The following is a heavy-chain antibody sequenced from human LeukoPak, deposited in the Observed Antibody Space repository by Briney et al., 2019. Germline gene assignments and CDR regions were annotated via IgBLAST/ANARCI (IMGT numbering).Heavy chain of an antibody. V-gene: IGHV3-74*01. Sequence: PGGSLRLSCAASGFTISTYWMHGVRQAPGKGLVWVSRINSDGSSTSYADSVKGRFTISRDNSKNTLYLQMNSLRAEDTAVYYCAKDTTHYYDSSGYMSYWGQGTLVTVSS. J-gene: IGHJ4*02. D-gene: IGHD3-22*01. CDR2: INSDGSST. CDR1: GFTISTYW. CDR3: AKDTTHYYDSSGYMSY.